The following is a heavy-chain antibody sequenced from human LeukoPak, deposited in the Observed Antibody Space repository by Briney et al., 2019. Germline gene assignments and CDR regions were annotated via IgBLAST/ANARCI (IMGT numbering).Heavy chain of an antibody. Sequence: PGGSLRLSCAASGFTFSTYSMNWVRQAPGKGLEWVSYISSSGSTIYYADSVKGRFTISRDNAKNSLYLKMNSLRAEDTAVYYCASIAAPLGEYFDYWGQGTLVTVSS. CDR2: ISSSGSTI. D-gene: IGHD6-6*01. J-gene: IGHJ4*02. V-gene: IGHV3-48*04. CDR1: GFTFSTYS. CDR3: ASIAAPLGEYFDY.